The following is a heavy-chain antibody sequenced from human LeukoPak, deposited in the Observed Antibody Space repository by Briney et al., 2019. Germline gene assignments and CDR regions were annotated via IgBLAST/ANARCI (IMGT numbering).Heavy chain of an antibody. CDR3: ARLIAARPNQYYYYYMDV. CDR1: GYTFTSYG. D-gene: IGHD6-6*01. Sequence: GASVKVSCKASGYTFTSYGISWVRQAPGQGLEWMGWISAYNGNTNYAQKLQGRVTMTTDTSTSTAYMELRSLRSDDTAVYYCARLIAARPNQYYYYYMDVWGKGTTVTVSS. CDR2: ISAYNGNT. V-gene: IGHV1-18*01. J-gene: IGHJ6*03.